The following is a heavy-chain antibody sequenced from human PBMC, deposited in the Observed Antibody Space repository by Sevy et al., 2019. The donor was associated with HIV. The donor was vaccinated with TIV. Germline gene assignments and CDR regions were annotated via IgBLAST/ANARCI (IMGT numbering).Heavy chain of an antibody. Sequence: SGPTLVKPTQTLTLTCTFSGFSLSTSGVGVGWIRQPPGKALEWLALIYWNDDKRYSPSLKSRLTITKDTSKNQVVLTMTNMDPVDTATYYCAHTTLGLIAVAASYYFDYWGQGTLVTVSS. CDR3: AHTTLGLIAVAASYYFDY. CDR2: IYWNDDK. J-gene: IGHJ4*02. V-gene: IGHV2-5*01. D-gene: IGHD6-13*01. CDR1: GFSLSTSGVG.